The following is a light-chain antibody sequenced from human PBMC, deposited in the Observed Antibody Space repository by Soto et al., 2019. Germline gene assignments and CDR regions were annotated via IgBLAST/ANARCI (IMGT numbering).Light chain of an antibody. V-gene: IGKV3-15*01. Sequence: IVMTQSPATLSVSPGERATLSCRASQSMDNKLAWYQQRPGQAPRLLIYGASIRATGIPARFSGSGSGTEFTLTISGLQSEDFGVYYCQQYDNSPGYTFGQGTKLEIK. CDR3: QQYDNSPGYT. CDR2: GAS. J-gene: IGKJ2*01. CDR1: QSMDNK.